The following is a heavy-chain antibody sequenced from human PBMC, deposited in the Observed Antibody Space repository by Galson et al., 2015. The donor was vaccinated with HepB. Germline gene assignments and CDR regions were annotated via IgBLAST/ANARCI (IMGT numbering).Heavy chain of an antibody. D-gene: IGHD6-13*01. CDR2: INPSGGST. J-gene: IGHJ6*02. CDR3: AREKVGAAERDYYYGMDV. Sequence: SVKVSCKASGYTFTSYYMHWVRQAPGQGLEWMGIINPSGGSTSYAQKFQGRVTMTRDTSTSTVYMELSSLRSEDTAVYYCAREKVGAAERDYYYGMDVWGQGTTVTVSS. CDR1: GYTFTSYY. V-gene: IGHV1-46*01.